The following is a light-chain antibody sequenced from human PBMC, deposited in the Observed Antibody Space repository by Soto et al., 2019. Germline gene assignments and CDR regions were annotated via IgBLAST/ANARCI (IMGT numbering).Light chain of an antibody. J-gene: IGLJ2*01. V-gene: IGLV2-8*01. Sequence: QSALTQPPSASGSPGQSVTISCTGTSSDVGGYNYVSWYQQHPGKAPKLIIYEVNKRPSGVPDRFSGSKSGNTASLTVSGLQAEDEADYSCSSYAGSNKLVFGGGTPLPVL. CDR3: SSYAGSNKLV. CDR2: EVN. CDR1: SSDVGGYNY.